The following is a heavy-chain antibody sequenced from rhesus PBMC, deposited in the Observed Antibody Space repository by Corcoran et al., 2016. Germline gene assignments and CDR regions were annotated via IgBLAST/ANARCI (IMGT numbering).Heavy chain of an antibody. J-gene: IGHJ1*01. V-gene: IGHV1S2*01. D-gene: IGHD2-15*01. Sequence: QVQLVQSGAEVKKPGSSVKVSCKASGYTFTDYYLHWLRQATRQGLEWMGWINPYNGNTKYAQKDQGRVTMTRDTSTSTAYMELSSLRSEDTAVYYCARDPLNIVVVLTAPPNGFEFWGQGALVTVSS. CDR3: ARDPLNIVVVLTAPPNGFEF. CDR1: GYTFTDYY. CDR2: INPYNGNT.